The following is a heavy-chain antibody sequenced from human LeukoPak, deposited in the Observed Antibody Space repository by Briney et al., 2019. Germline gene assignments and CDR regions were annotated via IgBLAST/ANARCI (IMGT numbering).Heavy chain of an antibody. CDR2: ISYDGSNK. V-gene: IGHV3-30-3*01. CDR1: GFTFSSYA. D-gene: IGHD3-10*01. J-gene: IGHJ4*02. CDR3: ARDMVRGVINRFDY. Sequence: GRSLRLSCAASGFTFSSYAMNWVRQAPGKGLEWVAVISYDGSNKYYADSVKGRFTISRDNSKNTLYLQMNSLRAEDTAVYYCARDMVRGVINRFDYWGQGTLVTVSS.